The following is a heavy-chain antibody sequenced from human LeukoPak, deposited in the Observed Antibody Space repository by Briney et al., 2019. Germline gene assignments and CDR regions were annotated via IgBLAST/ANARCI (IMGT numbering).Heavy chain of an antibody. CDR1: GGSISSSSYY. J-gene: IGHJ4*02. D-gene: IGHD3-10*01. CDR2: IYYSGST. Sequence: SETLSLTCTVSGGSISSSSYYWGWIRQPPGKGLEWIGSIYYSGSTYYNPSLKSRVTISVDTSKNQFSLKLSSVTAADTAVYYCVTMIRGIAALDDYWGQGILVTVSS. CDR3: VTMIRGIAALDDY. V-gene: IGHV4-39*01.